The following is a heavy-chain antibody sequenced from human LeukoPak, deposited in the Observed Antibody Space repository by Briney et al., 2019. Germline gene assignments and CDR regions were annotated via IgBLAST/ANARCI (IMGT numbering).Heavy chain of an antibody. V-gene: IGHV3-23*01. CDR1: GFTFSSYV. CDR2: ISGSGGST. J-gene: IGHJ4*02. CDR3: AKPHCSSTSCYIDY. Sequence: PGGSLRLSCAASGFTFSSYVMSWVRQAPGEGLEWVSGISGSGGSTYYADSVKGRFTISRDNSKNTLYLQMNSLRAEDTAVYYCAKPHCSSTSCYIDYWGQGTLVTVSS. D-gene: IGHD2-2*02.